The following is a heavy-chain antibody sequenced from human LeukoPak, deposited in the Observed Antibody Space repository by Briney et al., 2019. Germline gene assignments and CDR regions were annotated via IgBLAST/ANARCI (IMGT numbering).Heavy chain of an antibody. CDR3: ARCGSYYYYYYYMDV. CDR2: INPNSGGT. J-gene: IGHJ6*03. D-gene: IGHD1-26*01. Sequence: ASVKVSCKASGYTFTRYYMHWVRQAPGQGVEWMGGINPNSGGTNYAQTFQGRVTMTRDTSISTAYMELSRLRSDDTPVYYCARCGSYYYYYYYMDVWGKGTTVTVSS. V-gene: IGHV1-2*02. CDR1: GYTFTRYY.